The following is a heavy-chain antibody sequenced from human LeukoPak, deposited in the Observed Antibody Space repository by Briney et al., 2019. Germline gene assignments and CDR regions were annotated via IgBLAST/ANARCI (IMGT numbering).Heavy chain of an antibody. CDR3: ASSYFDSSGYYRQYFFDY. V-gene: IGHV1-69*05. CDR1: GGTFSSYA. J-gene: IGHJ4*02. CDR2: FIPIFGTA. D-gene: IGHD3-22*01. Sequence: SVKVSCKASGGTFSSYALSWVRQAPGQGLEWMGGFIPIFGTANYAQKFQGRVTITTDESTSTASIDLSCLRSEDTAVHYCASSYFDSSGYYRQYFFDYWGQGTLVTVSS.